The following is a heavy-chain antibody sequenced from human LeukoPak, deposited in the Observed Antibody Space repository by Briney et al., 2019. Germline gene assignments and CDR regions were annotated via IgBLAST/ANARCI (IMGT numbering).Heavy chain of an antibody. J-gene: IGHJ4*02. CDR3: ARETSTGFDY. V-gene: IGHV3-74*01. CDR2: INSDGRST. CDR1: GCTFSSYW. Sequence: GGSLRLSCAASGCTFSSYWMHWVRQAPGKGLVWVSRINSDGRSTSYADSVKGRFTISRDNAKDTLYLQMNSLRAEDTAVYYSARETSTGFDYWGQGTLVTVSS. D-gene: IGHD4-11*01.